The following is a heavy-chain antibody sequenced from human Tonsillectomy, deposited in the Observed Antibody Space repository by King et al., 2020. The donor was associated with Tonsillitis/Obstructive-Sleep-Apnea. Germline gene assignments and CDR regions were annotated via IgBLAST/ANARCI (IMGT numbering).Heavy chain of an antibody. CDR1: GFTFSSYA. D-gene: IGHD6-19*01. Sequence: VQLVESGGGVVQPGRSLRLSCAASGFTFSSYAMHWVRQAPGKGLEWVAVISYDGSNKYYADSVQGRFTISRDNSKNTLYLQMNSLRAEDTAVYYCARDMFPGYNSGQGGFDIWGQGTMVTVSS. V-gene: IGHV3-30*01. CDR3: ARDMFPGYNSGQGGFDI. J-gene: IGHJ3*02. CDR2: ISYDGSNK.